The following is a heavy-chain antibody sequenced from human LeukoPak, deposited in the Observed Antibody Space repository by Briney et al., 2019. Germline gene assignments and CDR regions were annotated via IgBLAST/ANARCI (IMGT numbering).Heavy chain of an antibody. V-gene: IGHV3-53*01. J-gene: IGHJ3*02. CDR1: GFTFDDYG. CDR2: IYSGGST. Sequence: PGGSLRLSCAASGFTFDDYGMSWVRQAPGKGLEWVSVIYSGGSTYYADSVKGRFTISRDNSKNTLYLQMNSLRAEDTAVYYCAREADAFDIWGQGTMVTVSS. CDR3: AREADAFDI.